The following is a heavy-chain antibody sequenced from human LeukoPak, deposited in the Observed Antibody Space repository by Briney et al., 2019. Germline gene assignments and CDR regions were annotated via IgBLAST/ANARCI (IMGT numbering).Heavy chain of an antibody. Sequence: SETLSLTCAVYGGSFSGYYWSWIRQPPGKGREWIGEINHSGSTNYNPSLKSRVTISVDTSKNQFSLKLSSVTAADTAVYYCARDARRSGAARPFDYWGQGTLVTVSS. CDR1: GGSFSGYY. V-gene: IGHV4-34*01. CDR2: INHSGST. CDR3: ARDARRSGAARPFDY. D-gene: IGHD3-10*01. J-gene: IGHJ4*02.